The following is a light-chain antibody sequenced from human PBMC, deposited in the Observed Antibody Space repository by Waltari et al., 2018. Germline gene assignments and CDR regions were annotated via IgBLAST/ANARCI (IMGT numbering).Light chain of an antibody. V-gene: IGKV2-30*01. CDR1: QSLVNSAGNTY. J-gene: IGKJ3*01. CDR2: SVS. Sequence: DVVMTQSPLSLPVTLGQPASISCRSSQSLVNSAGNTYLNWFQQRPGQSPRRLTYSVSNRDSGVPDRFSGSGSGTDFTLKISRVEAEDVGVYYCMQGKQWPFTFGPGTKVEIK. CDR3: MQGKQWPFT.